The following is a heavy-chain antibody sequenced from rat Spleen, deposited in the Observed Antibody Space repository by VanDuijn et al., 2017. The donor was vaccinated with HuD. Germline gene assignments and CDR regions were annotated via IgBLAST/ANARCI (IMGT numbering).Heavy chain of an antibody. V-gene: IGHV5-29*01. CDR2: ISYDGSST. CDR1: GFIFSRSA. Sequence: EVQLVESGGGLVQPGRSLKLSCAASGFIFSRSAMAWVRQAPTKGLEWVATISYDGSSTYYPDSVKGRFTISREDGRSTLYLQMNSLRSEDTATYYCTRENWVFDYWGQGVMVTVSS. CDR3: TRENWVFDY. D-gene: IGHD5-1*01. J-gene: IGHJ2*01.